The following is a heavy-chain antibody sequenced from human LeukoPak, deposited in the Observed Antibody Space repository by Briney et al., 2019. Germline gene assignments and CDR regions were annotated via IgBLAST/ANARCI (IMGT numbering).Heavy chain of an antibody. Sequence: GESLKISCKGSGYSFMDYWIGWVRQMPGKGPELVGFIFPHDSNTKYSPSFQGQVTISVDKSISTAYVQWSSLKASDTAVYCARYGLRGCSTNCYTSFYYYGMDVWGQGTTVIVSS. CDR2: IFPHDSNT. V-gene: IGHV5-51*01. J-gene: IGHJ6*02. D-gene: IGHD2-2*02. CDR3: ARYGLRGCSTNCYTSFYYYGMDV. CDR1: GYSFMDYW.